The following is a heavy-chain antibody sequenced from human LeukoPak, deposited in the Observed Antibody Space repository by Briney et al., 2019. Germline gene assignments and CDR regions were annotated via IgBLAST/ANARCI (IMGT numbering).Heavy chain of an antibody. J-gene: IGHJ4*02. Sequence: PSETLSLTCTISGGSMNNYYWGWIRQAPGKGLEWLGYIYSSGSTDYNPSLKSRVTISIDTSKSQFSLKPSSVTAADTAVYYCARLGSQLWRYFDYWGQGTLVTVSS. CDR2: IYSSGST. CDR1: GGSMNNYY. V-gene: IGHV4-59*01. D-gene: IGHD5-18*01. CDR3: ARLGSQLWRYFDY.